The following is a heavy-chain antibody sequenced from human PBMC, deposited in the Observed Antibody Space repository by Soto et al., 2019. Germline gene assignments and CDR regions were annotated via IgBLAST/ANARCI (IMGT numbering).Heavy chain of an antibody. CDR2: IIPIFGTA. CDR1: GGTFSSYA. Sequence: GASGKVSCKASGGTFSSYAISWARQAPGQGLEWMGGIIPIFGTANYAQKFQGRVTMTRDTSISTAYMELSRLRSADTAVSYCARDPVTSSSSRYYYYYYGMDVWGQGTTVTVSS. D-gene: IGHD6-6*01. J-gene: IGHJ6*02. CDR3: ARDPVTSSSSRYYYYYYGMDV. V-gene: IGHV1-69*05.